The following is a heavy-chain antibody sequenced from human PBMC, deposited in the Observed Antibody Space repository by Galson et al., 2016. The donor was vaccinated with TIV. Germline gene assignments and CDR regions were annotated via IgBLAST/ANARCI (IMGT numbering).Heavy chain of an antibody. V-gene: IGHV1-69*13. CDR2: IFAIFGIA. J-gene: IGHJ4*02. D-gene: IGHD5/OR15-5a*01. Sequence: SVKVSCKASGGIFRTNAISWVRQAPGQGLEWMGGIFAIFGIANYAQKFQGRVTIIADESTSTAYMELSSLRSEDTAVYYCARNRGYSVTGDFDFWGQGTLVTVSS. CDR1: GGIFRTNA. CDR3: ARNRGYSVTGDFDF.